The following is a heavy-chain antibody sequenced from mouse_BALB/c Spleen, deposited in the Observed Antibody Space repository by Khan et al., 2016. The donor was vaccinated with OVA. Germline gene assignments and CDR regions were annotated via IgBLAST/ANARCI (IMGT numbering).Heavy chain of an antibody. CDR3: ARRGAARATWDYFDY. Sequence: QVQLKQSGVELVRPGTSVKMSCKAAGYTFTNYWIGWVKQRPGHGLEWIGDIYPGGGYTNYNEKFKGKATLTADTSSSTAYMQLSSLTSEDSAVYYWARRGAARATWDYFDYWGQGTSLTVSS. J-gene: IGHJ2*03. V-gene: IGHV1-63*02. D-gene: IGHD3-1*01. CDR2: IYPGGGYT. CDR1: GYTFTNYW.